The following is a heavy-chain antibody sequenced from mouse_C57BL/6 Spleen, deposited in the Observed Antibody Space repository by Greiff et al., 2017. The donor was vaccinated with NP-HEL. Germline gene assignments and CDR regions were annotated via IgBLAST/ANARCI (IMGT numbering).Heavy chain of an antibody. V-gene: IGHV1-26*01. CDR3: ARRDYDSWGAMDY. CDR2: INPNNGGT. Sequence: EVQLQQSGPELVKPGASVKISCKASGYTFTDYYMNWVKQSHGKSLEWIGDINPNNGGTSYNQKFKGKATLTVDKSSSTAYMELRSLTSEDSAVYYCARRDYDSWGAMDYWGQGTSVTVSS. D-gene: IGHD2-4*01. J-gene: IGHJ4*01. CDR1: GYTFTDYY.